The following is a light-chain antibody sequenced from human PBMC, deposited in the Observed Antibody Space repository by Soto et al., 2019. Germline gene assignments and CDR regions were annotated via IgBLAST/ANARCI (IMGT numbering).Light chain of an antibody. Sequence: DIQMTQSPPTLSASVGDRVTITCRASQSINNWLAWYQQKPGKAPKLLIFDASTLENGVPARFSGSRSGPEFSLTISSLQPDDFATYYCQQYYSYWTFGQGTKVDIK. CDR3: QQYYSYWT. J-gene: IGKJ1*01. V-gene: IGKV1-5*01. CDR2: DAS. CDR1: QSINNW.